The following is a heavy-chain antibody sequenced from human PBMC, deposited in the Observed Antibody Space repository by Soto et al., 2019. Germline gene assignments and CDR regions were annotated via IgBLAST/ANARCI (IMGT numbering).Heavy chain of an antibody. D-gene: IGHD5-18*01. CDR3: ARRPVDTAMVSGDY. CDR1: GYTFTSYG. J-gene: IGHJ4*02. V-gene: IGHV1-18*04. CDR2: INAYNGNT. Sequence: ASVTVSGKACGYTFTSYGISWVRQAPGQGLEWMGWINAYNGNTHYAQKLQGRVTMTTDTSTSTASMELRSLRSDDTAVYYCARRPVDTAMVSGDYWGQGTLVTVSS.